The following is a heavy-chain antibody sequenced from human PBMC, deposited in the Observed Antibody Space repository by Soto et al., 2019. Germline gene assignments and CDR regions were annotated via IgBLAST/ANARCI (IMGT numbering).Heavy chain of an antibody. CDR2: ISYDGSNK. J-gene: IGHJ4*02. CDR1: GFTFSSYG. CDR3: AKDREMATITEIFDY. Sequence: AGGSLRLSCAASGFTFSSYGMHWVRQAPGKGLEWVAVISYDGSNKYYADSVKGRFTISRDNSKNTLYLQMNSLRAEDTAVYYCAKDREMATITEIFDYWGQGTLVTVSS. V-gene: IGHV3-30*18. D-gene: IGHD5-12*01.